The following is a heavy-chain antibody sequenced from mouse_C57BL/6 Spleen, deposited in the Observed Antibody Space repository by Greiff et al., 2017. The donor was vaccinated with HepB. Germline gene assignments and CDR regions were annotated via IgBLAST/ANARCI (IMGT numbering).Heavy chain of an antibody. D-gene: IGHD3-2*02. J-gene: IGHJ3*01. Sequence: QVQLQQSGAELVKPGASVKLSCKASGYTFTEYTIHWVKQRSGQGLEWIGWFYPGSGSIKYNEKFKDQATLTADKSSSTVYMELSRLTSEDSAVYFCARHEEEEDSSGYVTAWFAYWGQGTLVTVSA. V-gene: IGHV1-62-2*01. CDR3: ARHEEEEDSSGYVTAWFAY. CDR1: GYTFTEYT. CDR2: FYPGSGSI.